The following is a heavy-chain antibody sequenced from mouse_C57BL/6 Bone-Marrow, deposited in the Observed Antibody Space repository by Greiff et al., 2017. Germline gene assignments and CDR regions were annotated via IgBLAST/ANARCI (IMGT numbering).Heavy chain of an antibody. CDR3: ASMERFITTVVDTDY. D-gene: IGHD1-1*01. CDR1: GYAFSSSW. CDR2: IYPGDGDT. J-gene: IGHJ2*01. Sequence: VKLLESGPELVKPGASVTISCKASGYAFSSSWMNWVKQRPGKGLEWIGRIYPGDGDTNYNGKFKGKATLTADKSSSTAYMQLSSLSSEDSAVYFCASMERFITTVVDTDYWGQGTTLTVSS. V-gene: IGHV1-82*01.